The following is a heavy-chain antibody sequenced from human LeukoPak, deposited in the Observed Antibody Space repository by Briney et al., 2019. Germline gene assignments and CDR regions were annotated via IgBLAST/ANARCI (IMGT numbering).Heavy chain of an antibody. CDR1: GFSFSDYY. J-gene: IGHJ4*02. D-gene: IGHD5-12*01. CDR2: ISSSSSYT. V-gene: IGHV3-11*05. Sequence: GGSLRLSCAASGFSFSDYYMGWIRQAPGKGLEWVSYISSSSSYTDYADSVKGRFTISRDNAKNSLNLQMNSLRAEDTAVYYCARDSGYSGYSDYWGQGTLVTVSS. CDR3: ARDSGYSGYSDY.